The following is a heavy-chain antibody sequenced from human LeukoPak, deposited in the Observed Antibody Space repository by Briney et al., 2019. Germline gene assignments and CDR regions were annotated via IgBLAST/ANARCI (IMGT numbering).Heavy chain of an antibody. CDR1: GFTFSDDY. Sequence: GGSLRLSCAASGFTFSDDYMSWIRQAPGKGLEWISYISSSGSTIYYADSVKGRFTISRDNAKNSLYLRMNSLRAEDTAVYYCAELGITMIGGVWGKGTTVTISS. J-gene: IGHJ6*04. CDR3: AELGITMIGGV. V-gene: IGHV3-11*04. D-gene: IGHD3-10*02. CDR2: ISSSGSTI.